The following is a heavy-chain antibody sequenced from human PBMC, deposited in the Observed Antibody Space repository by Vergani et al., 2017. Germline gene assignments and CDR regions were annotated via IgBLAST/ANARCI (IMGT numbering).Heavy chain of an antibody. Sequence: QVPLVQSGAEVKKPGASVKVSCKASGYTFTSYYMHWVRQAPGQGLEWMGIINPSGGSTSYAQKFQGRVTMTRDTSTSTVYMELSSLRSEDTAVYYCAGGSYYYDSSDYYYGMDVWGQGTTVTVSS. CDR2: INPSGGST. D-gene: IGHD3-22*01. V-gene: IGHV1-46*01. J-gene: IGHJ6*02. CDR1: GYTFTSYY. CDR3: AGGSYYYDSSDYYYGMDV.